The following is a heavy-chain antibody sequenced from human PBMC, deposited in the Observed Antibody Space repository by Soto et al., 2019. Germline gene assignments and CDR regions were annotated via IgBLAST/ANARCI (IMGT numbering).Heavy chain of an antibody. Sequence: PSETLSLTCTVSGGSISSGGYYWSWIRQHPGKGLEWIGYIYYSGSTYYNPSLKSRVTISVDTSKNQFSLKLSSVTAADTAVYYCASWGSLSFRLWGDTCDAFDIWGQGTMVTVSS. V-gene: IGHV4-31*03. CDR3: ASWGSLSFRLWGDTCDAFDI. CDR1: GGSISSGGYY. D-gene: IGHD3-16*01. CDR2: IYYSGST. J-gene: IGHJ3*02.